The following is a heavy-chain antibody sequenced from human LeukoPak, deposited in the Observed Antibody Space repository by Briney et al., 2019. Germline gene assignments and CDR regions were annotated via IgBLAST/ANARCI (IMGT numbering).Heavy chain of an antibody. V-gene: IGHV1-2*04. CDR3: ARASFDLEWELRW. CDR1: GYTFTGYY. CDR2: INPNSGGT. Sequence: ASVKVSCKASGYTFTGYYMHWVRQAPGQGLEWMGWINPNSGGTNYAQKFQGWVTMTRDTSISTAYMELSRLRSDDTAVYYCARASFDLEWELRWWGQGTLVTVSS. J-gene: IGHJ4*02. D-gene: IGHD1-26*01.